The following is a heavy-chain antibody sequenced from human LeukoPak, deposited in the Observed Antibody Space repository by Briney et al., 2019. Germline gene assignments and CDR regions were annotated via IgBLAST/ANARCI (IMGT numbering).Heavy chain of an antibody. J-gene: IGHJ4*02. Sequence: GGSLRLSCAASGFTSDNYGMSWVRHGPGKGLVWVSRIISDGSSATYADSVKGRFTVSRDNAKNTMYLQMNSLRAEDTAVYYCAKWARYCTNGVCYYFDYWGQGTLVTVSS. CDR3: AKWARYCTNGVCYYFDY. V-gene: IGHV3-74*01. D-gene: IGHD2-8*01. CDR2: IISDGSSA. CDR1: GFTSDNYG.